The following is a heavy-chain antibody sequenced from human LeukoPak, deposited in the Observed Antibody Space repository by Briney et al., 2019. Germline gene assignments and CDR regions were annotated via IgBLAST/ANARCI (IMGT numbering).Heavy chain of an antibody. CDR2: ISAYNGNT. D-gene: IGHD5-18*01. Sequence: ASVKVSCKASGYTFTSYGISWVRQAPGQGLEWMGWISAYNGNTKYAQKLQGRVTMTTDTSTSTAYMELRSLRSDDTAVYYCAREKVWGYSYRDGPYYGMDVWGKGTTVTVSS. CDR3: AREKVWGYSYRDGPYYGMDV. CDR1: GYTFTSYG. J-gene: IGHJ6*04. V-gene: IGHV1-18*04.